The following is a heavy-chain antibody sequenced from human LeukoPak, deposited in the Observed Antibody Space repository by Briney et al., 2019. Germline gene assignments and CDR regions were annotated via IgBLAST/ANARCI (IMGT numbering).Heavy chain of an antibody. J-gene: IGHJ3*02. V-gene: IGHV3-30*03. CDR2: ISYDGSNK. CDR1: GFTFSSYG. CDR3: ATSGRIRRDAFDI. D-gene: IGHD1-26*01. Sequence: GGSLRLSCAASGFTFSSYGMHWVRQAPGKGLEWVAVISYDGSNKYYADSVKGRFTISRDNSKNTLYLQMNSLRAEDTAVYYCATSGRIRRDAFDIWGQGTMVTVSS.